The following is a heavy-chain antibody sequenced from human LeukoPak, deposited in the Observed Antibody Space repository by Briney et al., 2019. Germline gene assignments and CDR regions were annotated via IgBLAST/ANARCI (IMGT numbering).Heavy chain of an antibody. CDR1: GFKFGDYG. V-gene: IGHV3-20*04. J-gene: IGHJ4*02. D-gene: IGHD5-12*01. Sequence: GGSLRLSCTASGFKFGDYGMAWVRQAPGKGLEWVSYIKWNGGSTGYGDSVKGRFTISRDNAKNSLYLQINSLRVEDTAVYYCARCVMGYSGYDLDYWGQGTLVTVSS. CDR2: IKWNGGST. CDR3: ARCVMGYSGYDLDY.